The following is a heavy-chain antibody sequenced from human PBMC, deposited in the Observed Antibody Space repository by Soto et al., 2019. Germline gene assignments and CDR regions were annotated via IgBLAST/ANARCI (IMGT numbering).Heavy chain of an antibody. CDR3: AREGARTTVTNNIDY. Sequence: GGSLRLSCAASGFTFSSYGMHWVRQAPGKGLEWVAVIWYDGSNKYYADSVKGRFTISRDNSKNTLYLQMNSLRAEDTAVYYCAREGARTTVTNNIDYWGQGTLVTVSS. CDR2: IWYDGSNK. V-gene: IGHV3-33*01. D-gene: IGHD4-17*01. J-gene: IGHJ4*02. CDR1: GFTFSSYG.